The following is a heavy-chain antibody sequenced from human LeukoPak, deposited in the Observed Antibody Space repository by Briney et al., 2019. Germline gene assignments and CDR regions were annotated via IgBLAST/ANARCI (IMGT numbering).Heavy chain of an antibody. CDR2: INPSGGST. CDR3: ATYCSSNRCYFDY. J-gene: IGHJ4*02. D-gene: IGHD2-2*01. CDR1: GYTFTSYD. Sequence: ASVKVSCKASGYTFTSYDISWVRQAPGQGLEWMGIINPSGGSTSYAQKFQGRVTMTRDTSTSTVYMELSSLRSEDTAVYYCATYCSSNRCYFDYWGQGTRVTVSS. V-gene: IGHV1-46*01.